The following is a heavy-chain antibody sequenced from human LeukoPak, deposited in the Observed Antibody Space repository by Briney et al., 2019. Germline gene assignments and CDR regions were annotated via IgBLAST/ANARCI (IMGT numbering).Heavy chain of an antibody. Sequence: PSETLSLTCAVYGGSFSGYYWSWIRQPPGKGLEWIGEINPSGSTNYNPSLKSRVSISVDSSKNQFSLKGSSVTAADTAVYYCARGSDTAAGLYWGQGTLVTVSS. CDR1: GGSFSGYY. J-gene: IGHJ4*02. D-gene: IGHD6-13*01. CDR2: INPSGST. V-gene: IGHV4-34*01. CDR3: ARGSDTAAGLY.